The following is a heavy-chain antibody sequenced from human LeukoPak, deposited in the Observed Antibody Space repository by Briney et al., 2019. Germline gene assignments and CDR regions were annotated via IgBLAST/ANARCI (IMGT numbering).Heavy chain of an antibody. J-gene: IGHJ4*02. CDR2: ISGSGGST. D-gene: IGHD3-3*01. V-gene: IGHV3-23*01. Sequence: GGSLRLSCAASGFTFSSYAMSWVRQAPGKGLEWVSAISGSGGSTYYADSVKGRFTISRDNSKNTLYLQMNSLRAEDTAVYYCARRGRYDFWSGYPFDYWGQGTLVTVSS. CDR3: ARRGRYDFWSGYPFDY. CDR1: GFTFSSYA.